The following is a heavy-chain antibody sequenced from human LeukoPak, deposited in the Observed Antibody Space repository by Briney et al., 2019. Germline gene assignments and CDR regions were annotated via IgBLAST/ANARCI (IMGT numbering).Heavy chain of an antibody. Sequence: PGGSLRLSCAASGFTFSDYGMHWVRQAPGKGLEWVAIIFYDGSNKYYADSVKGRFTISRDNSKNTLYLQMNSLRAEDTAVYYCAKCYQLLYYYYYYMDVWGKGTTVTVSS. CDR3: AKCYQLLYYYYYYMDV. D-gene: IGHD2-2*01. J-gene: IGHJ6*03. CDR2: IFYDGSNK. V-gene: IGHV3-30*02. CDR1: GFTFSDYG.